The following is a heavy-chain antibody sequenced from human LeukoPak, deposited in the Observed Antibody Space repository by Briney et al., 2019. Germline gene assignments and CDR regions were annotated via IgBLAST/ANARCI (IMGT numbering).Heavy chain of an antibody. CDR2: ISAYNGNT. V-gene: IGHV1-18*01. J-gene: IGHJ4*02. CDR3: ARDGSGSYFRPFDY. CDR1: GYTFTTYG. Sequence: ASVEVSCKASGYTFTTYGISWVRQAPGQGLEWMGWISAYNGNTNYAQKFQGRVTMATDTSTSTTYMELRSLRSDDTAVYYCARDGSGSYFRPFDYWGQGTLVTVSS. D-gene: IGHD1-26*01.